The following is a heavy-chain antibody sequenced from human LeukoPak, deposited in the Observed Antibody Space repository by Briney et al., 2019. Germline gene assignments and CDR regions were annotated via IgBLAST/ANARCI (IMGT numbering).Heavy chain of an antibody. J-gene: IGHJ4*02. V-gene: IGHV3-30-3*01. CDR1: GFTFSNAW. Sequence: PGGSLRLSCAASGFTFSNAWMSWVRQAPGKGLEWVAVISYDGSNKYYADSVKGRFTISRDNSKNTLYLQMNSLRAEDTAVYYCARDRDVHFDYWGQGTLVTVSS. CDR3: ARDRDVHFDY. CDR2: ISYDGSNK. D-gene: IGHD5-24*01.